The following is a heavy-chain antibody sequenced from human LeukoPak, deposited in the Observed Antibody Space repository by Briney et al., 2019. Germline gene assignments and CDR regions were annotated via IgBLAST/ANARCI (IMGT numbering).Heavy chain of an antibody. Sequence: GGSLRLSCAASGFTFSSYSMSWVRQAPGKGLEWVANIKQDGSEKYYVDSVKGRFTISRDNAKNSLYLQMNSLRAEDTAVYYCARQKQWLAVYYFDYWGQGTLVTVSS. CDR1: GFTFSSYS. CDR2: IKQDGSEK. J-gene: IGHJ4*02. V-gene: IGHV3-7*01. CDR3: ARQKQWLAVYYFDY. D-gene: IGHD6-19*01.